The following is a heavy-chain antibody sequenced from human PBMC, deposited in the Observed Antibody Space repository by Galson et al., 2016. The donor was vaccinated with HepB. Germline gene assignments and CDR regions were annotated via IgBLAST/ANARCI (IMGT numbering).Heavy chain of an antibody. V-gene: IGHV3-30*03. CDR1: GFTFSYWP. J-gene: IGHJ4*02. Sequence: SLRLSCAASGFTFSYWPMHWVRQAPDKGLEWVAIVSNDGNSKYYADSVKGRFTISRANSNNTLFLQMNSLRAEDTAVYYCAGGNGGKASLDYWGQGTLVTVSS. D-gene: IGHD4-23*01. CDR3: AGGNGGKASLDY. CDR2: VSNDGNSK.